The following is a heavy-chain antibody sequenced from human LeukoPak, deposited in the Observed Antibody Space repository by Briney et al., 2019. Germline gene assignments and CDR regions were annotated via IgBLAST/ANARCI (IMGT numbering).Heavy chain of an antibody. Sequence: ASXKXSCKASGYTFTGYYMHWVRQAPRQGLEWMGWTNPNSGGTNYAQKFQGRVTMTRDTSISTAYMELSRLRSDDTAVYYCARGRSYGDYGGVVYWGQGTLVTVSS. CDR1: GYTFTGYY. CDR2: TNPNSGGT. V-gene: IGHV1-2*02. CDR3: ARGRSYGDYGGVVY. D-gene: IGHD4-17*01. J-gene: IGHJ4*02.